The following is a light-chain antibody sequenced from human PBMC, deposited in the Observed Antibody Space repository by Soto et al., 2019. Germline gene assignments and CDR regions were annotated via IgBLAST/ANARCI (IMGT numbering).Light chain of an antibody. CDR2: NTY. V-gene: IGLV8-61*01. J-gene: IGLJ3*02. Sequence: QAVVTQEPSFSVSPGGTVTFTCGLSSGSVSTSYYPSWYQQTPGRAPRTIIYNTYTRSSGVPDRFSGSILGNKAALTITGAQADDESDYYCVLYMGSGIGVFGGGTKLTVL. CDR3: VLYMGSGIGV. CDR1: SGSVSTSYY.